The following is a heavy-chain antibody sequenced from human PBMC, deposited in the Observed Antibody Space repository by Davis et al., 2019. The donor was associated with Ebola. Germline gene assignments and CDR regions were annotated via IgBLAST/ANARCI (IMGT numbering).Heavy chain of an antibody. Sequence: GESLKISCAATGFSFSDYGMHWVRQAPAKGLEWVAFIRYDGRYKYYADSVEGRFTISRDTSKNTLYLQINSLRPEDTALYYCAKDAFYDFWSGALRRYGMDVWGQGTTVTVSS. CDR1: GFSFSDYG. CDR3: AKDAFYDFWSGALRRYGMDV. V-gene: IGHV3-30*02. D-gene: IGHD3-3*01. CDR2: IRYDGRYK. J-gene: IGHJ6*02.